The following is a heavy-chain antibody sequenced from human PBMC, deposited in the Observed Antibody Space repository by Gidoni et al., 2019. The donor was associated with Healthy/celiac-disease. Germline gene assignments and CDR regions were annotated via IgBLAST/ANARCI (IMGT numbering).Heavy chain of an antibody. V-gene: IGHV3-15*01. Sequence: EVQLVESGGGLVKPGGSLRLSCAASRFTFSNAWMSWVRQAPGKGLGWVGRIKSKTDGGTTDYAAPVKGRFTISRDDSKNTLYLQMNSLKTEDTAVYYCTTGGLNRGPRVVNFDYWGQGTLVTVSS. J-gene: IGHJ4*02. CDR1: RFTFSNAW. CDR2: IKSKTDGGTT. D-gene: IGHD2-15*01. CDR3: TTGGLNRGPRVVNFDY.